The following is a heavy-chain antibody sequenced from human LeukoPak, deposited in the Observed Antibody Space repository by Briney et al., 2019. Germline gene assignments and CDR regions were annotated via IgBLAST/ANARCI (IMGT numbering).Heavy chain of an antibody. CDR3: TKGGSSWYNWFDP. D-gene: IGHD6-13*01. V-gene: IGHV4-4*07. Sequence: SETLSLTCTVSGGSISNYYWGWIRQPAGKGLEWIGRIYSSGSSNYNPSLKSRVTMSVDTSKNQFSLELSTVTAADTAMYYCTKGGSSWYNWFDPWGQGTLVTVSS. CDR1: GGSISNYY. CDR2: IYSSGSS. J-gene: IGHJ5*02.